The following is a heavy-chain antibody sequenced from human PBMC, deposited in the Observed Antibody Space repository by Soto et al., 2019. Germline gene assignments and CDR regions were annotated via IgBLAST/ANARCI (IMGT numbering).Heavy chain of an antibody. CDR3: ARDSYAGYYLDY. CDR1: GGSISSGGYS. V-gene: IGHV4-30-2*06. CDR2: IYHSSST. J-gene: IGHJ4*02. Sequence: QLQLQESGSGLLKPSQTLSLTCAVSGGSISSGGYSWNWIRQSPGKGLEWIGYIYHSSSTYYNPSLKSPVTNSGDTSKNQFSLKLSSVTAADTPVYYCARDSYAGYYLDYWGQGTLVTLSS. D-gene: IGHD5-18*01.